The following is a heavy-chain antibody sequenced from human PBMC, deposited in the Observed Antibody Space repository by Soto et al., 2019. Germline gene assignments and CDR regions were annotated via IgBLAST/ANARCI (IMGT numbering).Heavy chain of an antibody. V-gene: IGHV3-15*07. CDR3: TTDSLFTGQLVRMDN. CDR1: GFIFSYAW. Sequence: GGSLRLSCAASGFIFSYAWINWVRQAPGKGLEWVGRIKSKTDGGTTDFAAPVKGRFAISRDDSRDVVYMEMYSLKTDDTAVYFCTTDSLFTGQLVRMDNWGHGTLVTVSS. CDR2: IKSKTDGGTT. D-gene: IGHD3-9*01. J-gene: IGHJ4*01.